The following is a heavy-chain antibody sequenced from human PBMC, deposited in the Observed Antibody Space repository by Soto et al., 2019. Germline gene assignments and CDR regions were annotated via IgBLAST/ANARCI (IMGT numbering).Heavy chain of an antibody. Sequence: PSETLSLTCTVSGGSISSGDYYWSWIRQPPGKGLEWIGYIYYSGSTYYNPSLKSRVTISVDTSKNQFSLKLSSVTAADTAVYYCARVGGTDFRFDPWGQGTLVTVSS. CDR2: IYYSGST. CDR3: ARVGGTDFRFDP. J-gene: IGHJ5*02. D-gene: IGHD6-19*01. CDR1: GGSISSGDYY. V-gene: IGHV4-30-4*01.